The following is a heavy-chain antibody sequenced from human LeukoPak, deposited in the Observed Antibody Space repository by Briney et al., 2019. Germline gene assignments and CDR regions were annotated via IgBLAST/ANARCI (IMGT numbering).Heavy chain of an antibody. Sequence: PGGSLRLSCAASGFTFSSYAMSWVRQAPGKGLEWVSAISGSGGSTYYADSVKGRFTISRDNSKNTLYLQMNSLRAEDTAVYYCAKDAVQVARELLSNGDYWGQGTLVTVSS. CDR2: ISGSGGST. CDR3: AKDAVQVARELLSNGDY. D-gene: IGHD1-26*01. J-gene: IGHJ4*02. CDR1: GFTFSSYA. V-gene: IGHV3-23*01.